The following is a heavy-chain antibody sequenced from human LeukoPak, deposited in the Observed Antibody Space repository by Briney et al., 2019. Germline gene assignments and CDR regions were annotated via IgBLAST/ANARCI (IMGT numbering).Heavy chain of an antibody. Sequence: SETLSLTCTVSGGSISSYYWSWIRQPPGRGLEWIGYIYYSGSTNYNPSLKSRVTISVDTSKNQFSLKLSSVTAADTAVYYCARGGYSYGYDYWGQGTLVTVSS. CDR2: IYYSGST. J-gene: IGHJ4*02. D-gene: IGHD5-18*01. CDR1: GGSISSYY. CDR3: ARGGYSYGYDY. V-gene: IGHV4-59*01.